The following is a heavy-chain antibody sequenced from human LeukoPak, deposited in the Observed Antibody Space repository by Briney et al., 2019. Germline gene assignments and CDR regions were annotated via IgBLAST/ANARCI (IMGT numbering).Heavy chain of an antibody. CDR1: GFTFSSYS. D-gene: IGHD6-19*01. J-gene: IGHJ2*01. CDR3: ARGGVPYSSGWYRVPGLDWYFDL. CDR2: ISSSSSTI. V-gene: IGHV3-48*01. Sequence: GGSLRLSCAASGFTFSSYSMNWVRQAPGKGLEWVSYISSSSSTIYYADSVKGRFTISRDNAKNSLYLQMNSLRAEDTAVYYCARGGVPYSSGWYRVPGLDWYFDLWGRGTLVTVSS.